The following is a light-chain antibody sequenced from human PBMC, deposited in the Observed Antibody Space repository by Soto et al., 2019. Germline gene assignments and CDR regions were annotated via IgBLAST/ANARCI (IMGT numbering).Light chain of an antibody. Sequence: QSVLTQPASVSGSPGQSITISCAGTSADIGAFVSWYQHHPDKATKLLIYDVSARPSGVSTRFSASKSANTASLTISGLQADDEADYYCCSYSTTSALVFGGGTQLTVL. V-gene: IGLV2-14*03. J-gene: IGLJ7*01. CDR2: DVS. CDR1: SADIGAF. CDR3: CSYSTTSALV.